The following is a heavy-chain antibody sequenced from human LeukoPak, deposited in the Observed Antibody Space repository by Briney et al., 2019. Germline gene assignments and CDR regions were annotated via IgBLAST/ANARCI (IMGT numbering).Heavy chain of an antibody. Sequence: ASVKISCKASVYKFTSNYMHWVRQAPGQGLDWMGVIHPSGTSANYAQKFQGRVTMTKDTSASTVYIELSSLRSEDTAVYYCARMDMDPAMVTNYLDHWGQGTLVTVSS. CDR1: VYKFTSNY. CDR2: IHPSGTSA. CDR3: ARMDMDPAMVTNYLDH. V-gene: IGHV1-46*01. D-gene: IGHD5-18*01. J-gene: IGHJ4*02.